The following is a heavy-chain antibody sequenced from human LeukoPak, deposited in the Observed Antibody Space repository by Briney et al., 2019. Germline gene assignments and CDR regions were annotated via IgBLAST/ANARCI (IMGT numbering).Heavy chain of an antibody. CDR1: GGSLSSSSYY. CDR3: ARQFYESRSPHAKYFQQ. V-gene: IGHV4-39*01. J-gene: IGHJ1*01. D-gene: IGHD3-22*01. Sequence: PSETLSLTCSVSGGSLSSSSYYWGWIRQAPGRGLEWIGNIYYSGSTYYSPSLKSRVTISLDTSKNQFSLKLYSVTAADTAVYYCARQFYESRSPHAKYFQQWGQGTLVTVSS. CDR2: IYYSGST.